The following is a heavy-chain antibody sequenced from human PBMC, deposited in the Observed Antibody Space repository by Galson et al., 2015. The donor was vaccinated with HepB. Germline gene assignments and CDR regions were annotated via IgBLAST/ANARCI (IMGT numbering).Heavy chain of an antibody. D-gene: IGHD4-17*01. J-gene: IGHJ5*02. CDR1: GGSISSSSFY. V-gene: IGHV4-39*01. CDR3: ARLLFHPYGDYET. Sequence: SETLSLTCTVSGGSISSSSFYWVWIRRPPGKGLECIGSIHYSGSTNYNPSLESRVTISVDTSKNQFSLQLSSVTAADTAVYHCARLLFHPYGDYETWGQGTLVTVSS. CDR2: IHYSGST.